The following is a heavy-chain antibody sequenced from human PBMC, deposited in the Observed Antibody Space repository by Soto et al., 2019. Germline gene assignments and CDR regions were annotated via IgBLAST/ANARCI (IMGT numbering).Heavy chain of an antibody. CDR2: INPNSGMT. CDR3: ARPEMTTLPGFAG. J-gene: IGHJ1*01. CDR1: GYTFTTYY. Sequence: ASVKVSCKASGYTFTTYYLHWVRQAPGQDLEWMGWINPNSGMTNSAQKFQGRVTMTRDTSITTAYVELSRLNSDDTAVYYGARPEMTTLPGFAGWGQGTQVTVSS. D-gene: IGHD3-16*01. V-gene: IGHV1-2*02.